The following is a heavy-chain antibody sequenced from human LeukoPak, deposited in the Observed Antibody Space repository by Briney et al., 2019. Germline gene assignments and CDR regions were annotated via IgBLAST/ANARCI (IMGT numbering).Heavy chain of an antibody. CDR2: ISGSGSNT. D-gene: IGHD2-2*01. J-gene: IGHJ4*02. CDR1: GFTFSNYA. CDR3: ARDYAPDY. V-gene: IGHV3-23*01. Sequence: GGSLRLSCAASGFTFSNYAMSWVRQSPGKGLEWVSAISGSGSNTYYADSVKGRLTISRDNSKSTLSLQMNSLRAEDTAIYYCARDYAPDYWGQGTLVTVSS.